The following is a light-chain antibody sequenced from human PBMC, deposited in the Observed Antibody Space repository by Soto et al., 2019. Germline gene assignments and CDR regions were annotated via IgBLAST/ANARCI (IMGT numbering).Light chain of an antibody. J-gene: IGKJ4*01. CDR3: QQRSNWPLT. CDR1: QSVSSY. Sequence: EIVLTHSPATLSLSPGERATLPCRASQSVSSYLAWYQKKPGQAPRLLIYDASNRATGIPARFSGSGSGTDFSLTISSLEPEDFAVYYCQQRSNWPLTFGGGTKVDIK. V-gene: IGKV3-11*01. CDR2: DAS.